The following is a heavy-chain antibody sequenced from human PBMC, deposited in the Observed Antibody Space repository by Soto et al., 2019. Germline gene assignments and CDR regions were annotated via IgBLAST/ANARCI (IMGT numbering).Heavy chain of an antibody. Sequence: QVQLVESGGGVVQPGTSLRLSCAASGSTFSNYGMHWVRQAPGKGLEWVAVVWYDGTTKFYPDSVKGRFTISRDNSNNTRYLQMNSLRVEDTAVYYCATVDTYYGSVFWGQGTLVTVSS. CDR1: GSTFSNYG. CDR3: ATVDTYYGSVF. CDR2: VWYDGTTK. V-gene: IGHV3-33*01. D-gene: IGHD3-10*01. J-gene: IGHJ4*02.